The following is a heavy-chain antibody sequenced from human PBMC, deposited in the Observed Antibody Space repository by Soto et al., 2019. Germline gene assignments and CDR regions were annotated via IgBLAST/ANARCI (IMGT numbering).Heavy chain of an antibody. Sequence: ASVKVSCKASGYTFTSYGISWVRQAPGQGLEWMGWISAYNGNTNYAQKLQGRVTMTTDTSTSTAYMELRSLRSDDTAVYYCARDLAYYGSGSYSGSWGKGTLVTVSS. CDR2: ISAYNGNT. D-gene: IGHD3-10*01. CDR3: ARDLAYYGSGSYSGS. V-gene: IGHV1-18*01. J-gene: IGHJ5*02. CDR1: GYTFTSYG.